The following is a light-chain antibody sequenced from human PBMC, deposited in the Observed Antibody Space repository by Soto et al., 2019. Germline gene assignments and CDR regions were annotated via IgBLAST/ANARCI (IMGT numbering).Light chain of an antibody. CDR1: QSVTSNS. J-gene: IGKJ1*01. CDR3: QQYITSPWT. V-gene: IGKV3-20*01. CDR2: SAS. Sequence: EVVLTQSPGTLSLSPGEGAALSCRASQSVTSNSVAWYRQKPGQAPRLLMYSASNRAVGIPDRFGGSGSGTNFTLTISRLEPEDFAVYYCQQYITSPWTFGQGTIVDI.